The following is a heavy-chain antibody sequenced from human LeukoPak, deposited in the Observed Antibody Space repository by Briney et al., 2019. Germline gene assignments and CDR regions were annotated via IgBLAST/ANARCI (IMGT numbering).Heavy chain of an antibody. Sequence: PSETLSLTCTVSGGSISSYYWSWIRQPPGKGLEWIGRIYTSGSTNYNPSLKSRVTISVDTSKNQFSLKLSSVTAADTAVYYCARSGYYTRHFDYWGQGTLVTVSS. CDR3: ARSGYYTRHFDY. D-gene: IGHD3-3*01. V-gene: IGHV4-4*08. J-gene: IGHJ4*02. CDR2: IYTSGST. CDR1: GGSISSYY.